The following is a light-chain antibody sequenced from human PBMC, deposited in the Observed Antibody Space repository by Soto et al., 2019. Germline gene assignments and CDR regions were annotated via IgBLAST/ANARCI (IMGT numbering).Light chain of an antibody. CDR3: QQRSNWPRT. V-gene: IGKV3-11*01. CDR2: DAS. J-gene: IGKJ1*01. CDR1: QSVGTY. Sequence: DIVLTQSPATLSLSPGERATLSCRASQSVGTYLAWYQQKPGQAPRLLIYDASNRATGVPARFSGSGSGTEFTLTISSLESEDFAVYYCQQRSNWPRTFGQGTKVEIK.